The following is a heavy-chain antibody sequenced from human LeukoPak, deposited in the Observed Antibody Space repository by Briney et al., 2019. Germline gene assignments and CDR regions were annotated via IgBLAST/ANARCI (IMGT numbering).Heavy chain of an antibody. CDR3: ARRVAARLYIDY. V-gene: IGHV5-51*01. CDR1: GDSFTNYW. Sequence: GESLKISWKGSGDSFTNYWIAWVRQMPGKGLEWMGIIYPGDSDTRYSPSFQGQVTISADKSISTAYLQWSSLKASDTAMYYCARRVAARLYIDYWGQGTLVTVSS. D-gene: IGHD6-6*01. CDR2: IYPGDSDT. J-gene: IGHJ4*02.